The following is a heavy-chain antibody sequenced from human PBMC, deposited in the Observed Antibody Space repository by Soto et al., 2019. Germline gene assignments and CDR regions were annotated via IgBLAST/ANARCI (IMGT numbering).Heavy chain of an antibody. CDR2: MNPNSGNT. CDR3: ARADSGYDVYYYYYMDV. Sequence: QVQLVQSGAEVKKPGASVKVSCKASGYTFTSYDINWVRQATGQGLEWMGWMNPNSGNTGYAQKFQGRFTMTRNTSISTAYMELSSLRSEDTAVYYCARADSGYDVYYYYYMDVWGKGTTVTVSS. D-gene: IGHD5-12*01. V-gene: IGHV1-8*01. J-gene: IGHJ6*03. CDR1: GYTFTSYD.